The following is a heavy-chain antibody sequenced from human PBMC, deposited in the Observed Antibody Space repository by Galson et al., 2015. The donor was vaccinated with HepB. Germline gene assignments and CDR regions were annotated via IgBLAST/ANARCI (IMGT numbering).Heavy chain of an antibody. CDR2: ISRSSTYI. D-gene: IGHD5-18*01. V-gene: IGHV3-21*01. Sequence: SLRLSCAASGFTFSDYTMTWVRQAPGKGLEWVSSISRSSTYIYYADSLKGRFTISRDNAKNSLYLQMNSLRAEDTAVYYCASDLLGGYTYGSYYYYGMDVWGQGTTVTVSS. CDR1: GFTFSDYT. CDR3: ASDLLGGYTYGSYYYYGMDV. J-gene: IGHJ6*02.